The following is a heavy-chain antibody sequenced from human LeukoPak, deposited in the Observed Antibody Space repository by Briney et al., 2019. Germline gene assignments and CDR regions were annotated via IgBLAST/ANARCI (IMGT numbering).Heavy chain of an antibody. CDR3: ARDRLGSGWSRVDY. CDR2: INPNSGGT. J-gene: IGHJ4*02. V-gene: IGHV1-2*06. D-gene: IGHD6-19*01. Sequence: GASVKVSCKASGYTFTGYYMHWVRQAPGQGLEWMGRINPNSGGTNYAQKFQGRVTMTRDTSISTAYMELSRLRSDDTAVYYCARDRLGSGWSRVDYWGQGTLVTVSS. CDR1: GYTFTGYY.